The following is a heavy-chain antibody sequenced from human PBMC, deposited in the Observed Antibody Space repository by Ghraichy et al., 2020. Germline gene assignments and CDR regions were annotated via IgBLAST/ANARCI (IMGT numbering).Heavy chain of an antibody. Sequence: SETLSLTCTVSGGSISSYYWSWIRQPPGKGLEWIGYIYYSGNTNYNPSLKSRVTISVNTSKNQFSLKLSSVTAADTAVYYGARGATYYDFWSGYYTPGFDYWGQGTLVTVSS. J-gene: IGHJ4*02. CDR1: GGSISSYY. CDR3: ARGATYYDFWSGYYTPGFDY. V-gene: IGHV4-59*01. D-gene: IGHD3-3*01. CDR2: IYYSGNT.